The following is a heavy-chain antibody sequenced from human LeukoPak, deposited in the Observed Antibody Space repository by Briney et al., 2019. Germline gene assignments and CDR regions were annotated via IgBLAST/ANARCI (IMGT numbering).Heavy chain of an antibody. J-gene: IGHJ4*02. V-gene: IGHV3-48*03. CDR3: ARYGDHFDH. CDR1: GFTFSSYE. Sequence: PGGSLRLSCAASGFTFSSYEMNWVRQAPGKGLEWVSYISSSGSTIYYADSLKGRFTISRDNAKNSLYLQMNSLRAEDTAVYYCARYGDHFDHWGQGTLVTVCS. D-gene: IGHD4-17*01. CDR2: ISSSGSTI.